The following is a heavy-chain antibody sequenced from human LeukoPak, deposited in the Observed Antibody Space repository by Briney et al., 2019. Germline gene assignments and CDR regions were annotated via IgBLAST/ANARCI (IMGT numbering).Heavy chain of an antibody. V-gene: IGHV3-9*01. CDR1: GFTFSSYW. J-gene: IGHJ4*02. CDR2: ISWNSGSI. CDR3: AKEEGAVAPSLFDY. D-gene: IGHD6-19*01. Sequence: GGSLRLSCAASGFTFSSYWMSWVRQAPGKGLEWVSGISWNSGSIGYADSVKGRFTISRDNAKNSLYLQMNSLRAEDTALYYCAKEEGAVAPSLFDYWGQGTLVTVSS.